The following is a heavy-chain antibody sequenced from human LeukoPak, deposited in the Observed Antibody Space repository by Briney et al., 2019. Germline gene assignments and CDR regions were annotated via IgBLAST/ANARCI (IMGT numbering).Heavy chain of an antibody. V-gene: IGHV1-69*04. J-gene: IGHJ6*02. Sequence: SVKVSCKASGGTFSSYAISWVRQAPGQGLEWMGRIIPILGIANYAQKFHGRVTITADKSTSTAYMELSSLRSEDTAVYYCAYLGEDIVVVSVWGQGTTVTVSS. D-gene: IGHD2-2*01. CDR1: GGTFSSYA. CDR3: AYLGEDIVVVSV. CDR2: IIPILGIA.